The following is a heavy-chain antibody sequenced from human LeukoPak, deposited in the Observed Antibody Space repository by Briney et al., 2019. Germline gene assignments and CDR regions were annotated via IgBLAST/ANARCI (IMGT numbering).Heavy chain of an antibody. CDR3: ARELVDIVATSYFDI. CDR1: GYTFTGYY. Sequence: GASVKVSCKASGYTFTGYYMHWVRQAPGQGLEWMGWINPNSGGTNYAQKFQGRVTITRDTSISTAYMELSRLRSDDTAVYYCARELVDIVATSYFDIWGQGTMVTVSS. D-gene: IGHD5-12*01. V-gene: IGHV1-2*02. CDR2: INPNSGGT. J-gene: IGHJ3*02.